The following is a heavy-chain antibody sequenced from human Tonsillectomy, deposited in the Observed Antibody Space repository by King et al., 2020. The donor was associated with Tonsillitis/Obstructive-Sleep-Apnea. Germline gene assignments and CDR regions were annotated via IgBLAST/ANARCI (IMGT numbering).Heavy chain of an antibody. Sequence: QLQESGPGLVKPSETLSLTCTVSGGSISSSSYYWGWIRQPPGKGLGWIGSIYYSGSTYYNPSLKSRVTISVDTSKNQFSLKLSSVTAADTAVYYCARRWGAATRRNWFDPWGQGTLVTVSS. J-gene: IGHJ5*02. D-gene: IGHD6-13*01. V-gene: IGHV4-39*01. CDR3: ARRWGAATRRNWFDP. CDR1: GGSISSSSYY. CDR2: IYYSGST.